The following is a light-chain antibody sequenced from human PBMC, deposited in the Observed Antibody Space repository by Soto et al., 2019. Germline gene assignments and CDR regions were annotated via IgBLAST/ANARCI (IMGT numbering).Light chain of an antibody. CDR1: SSDVGSYNL. CDR3: CSYAGSSTYV. J-gene: IGLJ1*01. V-gene: IGLV2-23*01. CDR2: EGS. Sequence: QSVLAQPASVSGSPGQSITISRTGTSSDVGSYNLVSWYQQHPGKAPKLMIYEGSKRPSGVSNRFSGPKSGNTASLTISGLQAEDEADYYCCSYAGSSTYVFGTGTKVTVL.